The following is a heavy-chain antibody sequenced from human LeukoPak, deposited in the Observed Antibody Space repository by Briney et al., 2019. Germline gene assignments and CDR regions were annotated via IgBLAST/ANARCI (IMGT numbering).Heavy chain of an antibody. CDR1: GFTFSDYY. CDR3: ARELKYCSSYSCYRIYYYYGMDV. Sequence: GGSLRLSCAASGFTFSDYYMSWIRQAPGKGLEWVSYISSSGSTIYYADSVKGRFTISRDNAKNSLYLQMNSLRAEDTAVYYCARELKYCSSYSCYRIYYYYGMDVWGQGTTVTVSS. D-gene: IGHD2-2*01. J-gene: IGHJ6*02. V-gene: IGHV3-11*01. CDR2: ISSSGSTI.